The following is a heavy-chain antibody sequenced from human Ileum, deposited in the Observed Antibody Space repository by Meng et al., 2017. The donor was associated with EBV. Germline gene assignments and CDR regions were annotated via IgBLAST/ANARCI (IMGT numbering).Heavy chain of an antibody. J-gene: IGHJ4*02. CDR1: GGSISSYY. Sequence: QLNVRESGPGLVKPSETLSLPCTVSGGSISSYYWSWIRQPPGKGLEWIGYIYYSGSTNYNPSLKSRVTISVDTSKNQFSLNLSSVTAADTAVYYCARGGWSLDYWGQGTLVTVSS. CDR3: ARGGWSLDY. D-gene: IGHD2-15*01. V-gene: IGHV4-59*08. CDR2: IYYSGST.